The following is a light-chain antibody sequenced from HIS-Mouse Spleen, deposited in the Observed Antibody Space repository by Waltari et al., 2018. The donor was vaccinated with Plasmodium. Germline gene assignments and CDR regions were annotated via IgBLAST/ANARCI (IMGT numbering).Light chain of an antibody. CDR1: NIGRKN. V-gene: IGLV3-9*01. CDR3: QVWDSSTVV. Sequence: SYELTQPLSVSVALGQTARITCGGNNIGRKNLHWYQQKPGQAPVLVIYRDSNRPSGIPERFSGSNSGNTATLTISRAQAGDEADYYCQVWDSSTVVFGGGTKLTVL. CDR2: RDS. J-gene: IGLJ2*01.